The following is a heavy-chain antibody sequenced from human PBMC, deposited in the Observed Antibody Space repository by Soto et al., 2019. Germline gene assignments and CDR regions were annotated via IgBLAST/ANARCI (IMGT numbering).Heavy chain of an antibody. CDR2: IYYSGST. CDR3: AGTLLPYSSSYHPFDY. J-gene: IGHJ4*02. Sequence: PSETLPLTCTVSGGSISSSSYYWGWIRQPPGKGLEWIGSIYYSGSTYYNPSLKSRVTISVDTSKDQFSLKLSSVTAADTAVYYCAGTLLPYSSSYHPFDYWGQGTLVTVSS. CDR1: GGSISSSSYY. D-gene: IGHD6-6*01. V-gene: IGHV4-39*01.